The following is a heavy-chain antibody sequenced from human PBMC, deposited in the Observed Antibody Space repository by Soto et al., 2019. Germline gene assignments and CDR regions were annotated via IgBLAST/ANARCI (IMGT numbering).Heavy chain of an antibody. CDR2: ITPMFGKT. Sequence: QVQLVQSGPEVKKPGSSVKVSFTSSGGTFSRYTINWLRQAPGEGLEWMGGITPMFGKTNYAQKFQGRVTITADDSTSTGYMELRRLSSDDTAVYYCARYGARYDSSAYYFPYWVQGTMVAVS. J-gene: IGHJ4*02. V-gene: IGHV1-69*01. CDR1: GGTFSRYT. D-gene: IGHD3-22*01. CDR3: ARYGARYDSSAYYFPY.